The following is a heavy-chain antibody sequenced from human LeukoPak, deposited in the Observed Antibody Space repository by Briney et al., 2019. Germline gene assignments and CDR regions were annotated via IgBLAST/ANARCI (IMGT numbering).Heavy chain of an antibody. Sequence: PSETLSLTCTVSGGSISSYYWSWIRQPPGKGLEWIGYIYYSGSTNYNPSLKSRVTISVDTSKNQFSLKLSSVTAADTAVYYCARGAAGQGGGFDYWGQGTLVTVSS. J-gene: IGHJ4*02. D-gene: IGHD6-13*01. V-gene: IGHV4-59*01. CDR2: IYYSGST. CDR3: ARGAAGQGGGFDY. CDR1: GGSISSYY.